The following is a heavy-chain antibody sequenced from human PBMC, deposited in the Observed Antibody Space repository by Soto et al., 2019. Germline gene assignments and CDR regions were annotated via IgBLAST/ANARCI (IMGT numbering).Heavy chain of an antibody. D-gene: IGHD2-15*01. V-gene: IGHV1-8*01. CDR3: AREAATDMDV. CDR2: MNPNSGNT. Sequence: ASVKVSCKASGYIFTNYDINWVRQATGQGLEWMGWMNPNSGNTGYAQKFQGRLSMTRNTSISTAYMELSSLRSEDTAVYYCAREAATDMDVWGQGTAVTVSS. CDR1: GYIFTNYD. J-gene: IGHJ6*02.